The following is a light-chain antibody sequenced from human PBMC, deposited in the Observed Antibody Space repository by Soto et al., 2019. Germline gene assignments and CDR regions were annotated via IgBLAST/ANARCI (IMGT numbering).Light chain of an antibody. CDR2: EVS. J-gene: IGLJ3*02. CDR1: SSDVGGYNY. Sequence: QSALTQPPSASGSPGQSVTISCTGTSSDVGGYNYVSWYQHHPGKAPKLMIYEVSKRPSGVPDRFSGSKSGNTASLTVSGLQAEDEADYYCNSHADSNNWVFGGGTQLTVL. CDR3: NSHADSNNWV. V-gene: IGLV2-8*01.